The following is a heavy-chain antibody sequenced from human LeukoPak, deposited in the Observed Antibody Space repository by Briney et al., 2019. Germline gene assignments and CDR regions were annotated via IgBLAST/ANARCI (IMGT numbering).Heavy chain of an antibody. CDR3: ASLPRYDFWT. J-gene: IGHJ5*02. Sequence: PSETLSLTCTVSGGSIIYNYWDWIRQPPGKGLEWIWSISYSGATYYNPSLKSRLTVSVDTSKGEFSLKMNSVTAADTAVYYCASLPRYDFWTWGQGNLVIVSS. CDR2: ISYSGAT. CDR1: GGSIIYNY. D-gene: IGHD3-3*01. V-gene: IGHV4-59*04.